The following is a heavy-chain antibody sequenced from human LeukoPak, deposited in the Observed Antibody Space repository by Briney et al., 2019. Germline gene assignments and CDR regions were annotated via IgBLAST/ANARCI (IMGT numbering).Heavy chain of an antibody. CDR3: ARGAAGSNELVPVHPYNWFDP. D-gene: IGHD6-6*01. J-gene: IGHJ5*02. CDR2: IGAYNGNT. V-gene: IGHV1-18*01. CDR1: GYTFTSDG. Sequence: ASVKVSCKASGYTFTSDGISWVRQAPGQGLEWMGWIGAYNGNTNYAQKLQGRVTMTTDTSTSTAYMELRSLRSDDTAVYYCARGAAGSNELVPVHPYNWFDPWGQGTLVTVSS.